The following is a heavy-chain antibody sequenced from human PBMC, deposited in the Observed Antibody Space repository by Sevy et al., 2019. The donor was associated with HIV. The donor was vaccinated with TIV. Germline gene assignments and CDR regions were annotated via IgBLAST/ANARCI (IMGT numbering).Heavy chain of an antibody. CDR3: AKVSSGSFDWLRYYFDY. CDR1: GFTFSNYA. Sequence: GGSLRLSCAASGFTFSNYAMSWVRQAPGKGLVWVSSITASGGTTYYADSVKGRFTISRDNSKSTLYLQMNSLRAEDTAIYYCAKVSSGSFDWLRYYFDYWGQGNLVTVSS. V-gene: IGHV3-23*01. D-gene: IGHD3-9*01. CDR2: ITASGGTT. J-gene: IGHJ4*02.